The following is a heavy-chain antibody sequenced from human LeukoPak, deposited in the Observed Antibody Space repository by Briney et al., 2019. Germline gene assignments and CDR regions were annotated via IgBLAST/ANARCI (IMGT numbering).Heavy chain of an antibody. D-gene: IGHD3-16*01. Sequence: PGRSLRLSCAASGFTFSSHAMSWVRQAPGKGLEWVSTISGSGGNTYYADFVKGRFTISGDNSKNTLYLQMDSLRAEDTAVYYCARNYYDNVWGSSPYWGQGTLVTVSS. J-gene: IGHJ4*02. CDR2: ISGSGGNT. CDR3: ARNYYDNVWGSSPY. CDR1: GFTFSSHA. V-gene: IGHV3-23*01.